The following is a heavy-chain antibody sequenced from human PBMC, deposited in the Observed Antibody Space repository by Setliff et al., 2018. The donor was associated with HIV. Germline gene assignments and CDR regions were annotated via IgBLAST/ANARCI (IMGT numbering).Heavy chain of an antibody. CDR2: IWYDGNKK. J-gene: IGHJ3*02. D-gene: IGHD1-1*01. CDR3: ATSTGVRDHDAFDI. V-gene: IGHV3-33*01. CDR1: GFTFSTYG. Sequence: LRLSCAASGFTFSTYGMNWVRQAPGQGLEWVAVIWYDGNKKYYADSVKGRFTISRDNSKNTLYLQMNSLRAEDTAVYYCATSTGVRDHDAFDIWGQGTMVTVSS.